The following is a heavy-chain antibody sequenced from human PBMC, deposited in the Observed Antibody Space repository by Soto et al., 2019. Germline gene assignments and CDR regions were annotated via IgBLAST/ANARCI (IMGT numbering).Heavy chain of an antibody. Sequence: PSETLSLTCTVSGGFISSYYWSWIRQPAGKGLEWIGRIYTSGSTNYNPSLKSRVTMSVDTSKNQFSLKLSSVTAADTAVYYCARGLYLGYSSGSYYYYGMDVWGQGTTVTVSS. J-gene: IGHJ6*02. V-gene: IGHV4-4*07. CDR2: IYTSGST. CDR3: ARGLYLGYSSGSYYYYGMDV. D-gene: IGHD6-19*01. CDR1: GGFISSYY.